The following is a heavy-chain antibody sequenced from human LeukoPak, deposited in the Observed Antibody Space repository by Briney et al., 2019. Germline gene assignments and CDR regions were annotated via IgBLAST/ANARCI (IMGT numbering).Heavy chain of an antibody. J-gene: IGHJ1*01. CDR3: AGSSGYYFEYFHH. Sequence: SETLSLTCTVSGGSISSSNYYWDWIRQPPEKGLEWIGSISYSGSTYYNPSLKSLVTISLDTSKNQFSLKLSSVTAADTALYYCAGSSGYYFEYFHHWXQGTLVTVSS. CDR2: ISYSGST. D-gene: IGHD3-22*01. V-gene: IGHV4-39*07. CDR1: GGSISSSNYY.